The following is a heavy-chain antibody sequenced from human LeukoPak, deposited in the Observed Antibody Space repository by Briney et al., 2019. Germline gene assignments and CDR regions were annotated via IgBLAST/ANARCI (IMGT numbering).Heavy chain of an antibody. Sequence: PSGTLSLTCTVSGGSISSYYWSWIRQPPGAGLEWIGYIYTSGSTNYNPSLNSRVPISEDTSNNQFSLKLSSVTAADTAVYYCARQRGSGSSSSGYYYMDVWGKGTTVTVSS. CDR3: ARQRGSGSSSSGYYYMDV. CDR1: GGSISSYY. J-gene: IGHJ6*03. D-gene: IGHD6-6*01. CDR2: IYTSGST. V-gene: IGHV4-4*09.